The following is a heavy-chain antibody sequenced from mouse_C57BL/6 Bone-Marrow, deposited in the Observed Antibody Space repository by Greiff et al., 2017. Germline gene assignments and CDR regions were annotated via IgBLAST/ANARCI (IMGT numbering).Heavy chain of an antibody. CDR3: ARRLLRTAFDY. Sequence: EVKLMESGGGLVKPGGSLKLSCAASGFTFSSYTMSWVRQTPEKRLEWVATISGGGGNTYYPDSVKGRFTISRDNAKNTLYLQMSSLRSEDTALYYCARRLLRTAFDYWGQGTTLTVSS. CDR2: ISGGGGNT. J-gene: IGHJ2*01. V-gene: IGHV5-9*01. CDR1: GFTFSSYT. D-gene: IGHD1-1*01.